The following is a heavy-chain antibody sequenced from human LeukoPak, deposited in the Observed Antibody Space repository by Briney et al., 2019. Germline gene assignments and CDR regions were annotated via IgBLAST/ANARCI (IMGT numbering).Heavy chain of an antibody. CDR2: ISYDGSNK. D-gene: IGHD3-10*01. CDR1: GFTFSSYA. CDR3: ARGLGTYYYGSGSLGD. J-gene: IGHJ4*02. V-gene: IGHV3-30-3*01. Sequence: GRSLRLSCAASGFTFSSYAMHWVRQAPGKGLEWVAVISYDGSNKYYADSVKGRFTISRDNSKNTLYLQMNSLRAEDTAVYYCARGLGTYYYGSGSLGDWGQGTLVTVSS.